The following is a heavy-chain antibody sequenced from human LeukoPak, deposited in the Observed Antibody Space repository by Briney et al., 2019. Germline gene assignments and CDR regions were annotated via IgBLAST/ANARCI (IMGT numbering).Heavy chain of an antibody. J-gene: IGHJ4*02. V-gene: IGHV1-46*01. Sequence: ASVKVSCKASGYTFTSYYMHWVRQAPGQGLEWMGIINPSGGSTSYAQKFQGRVTMTTDTSTSTAYMELRSLRSDDTAVYYCARSWDDFWSGYWDDYWGQGTLVTVSS. CDR3: ARSWDDFWSGYWDDY. CDR1: GYTFTSYY. D-gene: IGHD3-3*01. CDR2: INPSGGST.